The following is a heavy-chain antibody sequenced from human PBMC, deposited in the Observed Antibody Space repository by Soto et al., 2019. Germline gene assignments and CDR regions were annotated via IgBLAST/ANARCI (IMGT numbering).Heavy chain of an antibody. CDR3: ARERIAVAGNYGMDV. Sequence: EVQLVESGGGLVKPGGSLRLSCAASGFTFSSYSMNWVRQAPGKGLEWVSSISSSSSYIYYADSVKGRFTISRDNAKNSLYLQMNSLRAEDTAVYYCARERIAVAGNYGMDVWGQGTTVTVSS. V-gene: IGHV3-21*01. D-gene: IGHD6-19*01. CDR2: ISSSSSYI. CDR1: GFTFSSYS. J-gene: IGHJ6*02.